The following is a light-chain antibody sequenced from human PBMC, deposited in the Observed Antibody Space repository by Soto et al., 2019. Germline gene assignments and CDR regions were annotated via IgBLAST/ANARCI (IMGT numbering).Light chain of an antibody. Sequence: IQFTQSPSSLSASVGDRVTITCRASQGISSYLAWYQQDPGKAPKLLIYAGSTLQSGVPSRFSGSGSGTDFTLTISSLQPEDFATYYCQQFNTYPITFGQGTRLEIK. J-gene: IGKJ5*01. CDR2: AGS. CDR1: QGISSY. V-gene: IGKV1-9*01. CDR3: QQFNTYPIT.